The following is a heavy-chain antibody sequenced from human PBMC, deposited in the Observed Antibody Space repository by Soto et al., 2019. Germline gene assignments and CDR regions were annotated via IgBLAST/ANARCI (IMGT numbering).Heavy chain of an antibody. Sequence: SETLSLTCTVSGGPISSSSYYWGWIRQPPGKGLEWIGSIYYSGSTYYNPSLKSRVTISVDTSKNQFSLKLSSVTAADTAVYYCTREDYYGSGGYGMDVWGQGTTVTVSS. CDR1: GGPISSSSYY. CDR3: TREDYYGSGGYGMDV. D-gene: IGHD3-10*01. CDR2: IYYSGST. V-gene: IGHV4-39*01. J-gene: IGHJ6*02.